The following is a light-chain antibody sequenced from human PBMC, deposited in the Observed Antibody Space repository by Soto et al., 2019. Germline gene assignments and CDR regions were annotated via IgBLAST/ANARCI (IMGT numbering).Light chain of an antibody. J-gene: IGLJ2*01. CDR2: ANS. CDR3: QSYDSSLSGSLV. CDR1: SSNFGAGYD. V-gene: IGLV1-40*01. Sequence: QSVLTQPPSVSGAPGQRITISWTGSSSNFGAGYDVHWYQQLPGTAPKLLIYANSNRPSGVPDRFSGSKSGTSASLAITGLQAEDEADYYCQSYDSSLSGSLVFGGGTKLTDL.